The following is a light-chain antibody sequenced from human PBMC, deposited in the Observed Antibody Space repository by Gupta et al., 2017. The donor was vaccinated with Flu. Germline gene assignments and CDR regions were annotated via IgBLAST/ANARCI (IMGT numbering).Light chain of an antibody. CDR3: SSYTSSSTYV. Sequence: QSALTKPASVAGSPGQSITITRTGTSSDVGGYNYVSWYKQHPGKATKLMIYEFSNRPSGVSNRFSGSKSGNTASLTISGLQAEDEADYYCSSYTSSSTYVFGTGTKVTVL. CDR1: SSDVGGYNY. J-gene: IGLJ1*01. V-gene: IGLV2-14*01. CDR2: EFS.